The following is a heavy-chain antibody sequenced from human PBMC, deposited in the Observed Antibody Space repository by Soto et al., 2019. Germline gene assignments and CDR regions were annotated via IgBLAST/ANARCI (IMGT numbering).Heavy chain of an antibody. D-gene: IGHD3-10*01. CDR2: IYNSVNT. Sequence: QVQLQESGPGLVEPSQTLSLTCTVSGDSISNGYYTWSWIRQPPGKDLEWIGHIYNSVNTYSNPSLKSRVTISPDTAKNPFSLKLSSVTAADTAVYYCARGPSGDKVDYWGQGTLVTVSS. V-gene: IGHV4-30-4*01. J-gene: IGHJ4*02. CDR1: GDSISNGYYT. CDR3: ARGPSGDKVDY.